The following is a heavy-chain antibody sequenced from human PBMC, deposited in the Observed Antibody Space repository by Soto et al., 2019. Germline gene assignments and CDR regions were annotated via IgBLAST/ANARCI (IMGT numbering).Heavy chain of an antibody. CDR1: GGTFSGHA. CDR2: LIPLFGTT. CDR3: ARGPNWGYRFDS. V-gene: IGHV1-69*06. Sequence: QVQLVQSGAEVKKPGSSVKVSCEASGGTFSGHAISWVRQAPGQGPEWMGGLIPLFGTTQHAQNFQDRLTFTADKSTSTAYMELTSLRFADTAIYYCARGPNWGYRFDSWGQGTLVTVSS. J-gene: IGHJ4*02. D-gene: IGHD7-27*01.